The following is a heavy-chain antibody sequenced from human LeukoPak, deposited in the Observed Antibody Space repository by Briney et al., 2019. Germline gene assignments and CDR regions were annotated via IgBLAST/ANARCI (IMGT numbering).Heavy chain of an antibody. Sequence: SETLSLTCTVSGGSISSYYWSWIRQPPGKGLEWIGYIYYSGSANYNPSLKSRVTISVDTSKNQFSLKLSSVTAADTAVYYCARGVVPAALSSWFDPWGQGTLVTVSS. D-gene: IGHD2-2*01. CDR2: IYYSGSA. CDR3: ARGVVPAALSSWFDP. CDR1: GGSISSYY. V-gene: IGHV4-59*08. J-gene: IGHJ5*02.